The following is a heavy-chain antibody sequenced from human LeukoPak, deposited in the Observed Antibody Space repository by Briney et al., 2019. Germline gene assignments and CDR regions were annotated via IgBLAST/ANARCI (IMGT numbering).Heavy chain of an antibody. CDR1: GGSISSSNW. Sequence: PSGTLSLTCAVSGGSISSSNWWSWVRQPPGKGLEWIGEIYHSGSTNYNPSLKSRVTISVDKSKNQFSLKLSSVTAADTAVYYCARDEEAEMSSPPDCWGQGTLVTVSS. CDR3: ARDEEAEMSSPPDC. V-gene: IGHV4-4*02. J-gene: IGHJ4*02. CDR2: IYHSGST. D-gene: IGHD1-14*01.